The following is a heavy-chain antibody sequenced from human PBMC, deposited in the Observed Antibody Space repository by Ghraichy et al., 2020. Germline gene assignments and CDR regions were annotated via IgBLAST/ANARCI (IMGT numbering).Heavy chain of an antibody. V-gene: IGHV4-59*01. J-gene: IGHJ5*02. CDR3: ARVELAAAGTGWFDP. Sequence: SETLSLTCTVSGGSISSYYWSWNRQPPGKGLEWIGYIYYSGSTNYNPSLKSRVTISVDTSKNQFSLKLSSVTAADTAVYYCARVELAAAGTGWFDPWGQGTLVTVSS. D-gene: IGHD6-13*01. CDR1: GGSISSYY. CDR2: IYYSGST.